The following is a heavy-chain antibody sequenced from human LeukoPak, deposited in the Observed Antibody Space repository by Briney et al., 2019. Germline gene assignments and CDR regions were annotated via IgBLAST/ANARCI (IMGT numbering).Heavy chain of an antibody. Sequence: SETLSLTCAVYIGSFSYPYWNWIRQSPGKGLEWIGEINHSGSTNYNPSLKSRATISADTTKNQFSLILSSVTAADAAVYFCASDSYSSIGYFWSQGTLVTVSS. V-gene: IGHV4-34*01. CDR3: ASDSYSSIGYF. CDR2: INHSGST. J-gene: IGHJ4*02. CDR1: IGSFSYPY. D-gene: IGHD6-13*01.